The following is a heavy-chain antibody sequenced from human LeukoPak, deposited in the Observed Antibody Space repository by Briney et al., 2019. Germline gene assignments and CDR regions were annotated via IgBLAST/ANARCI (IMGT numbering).Heavy chain of an antibody. CDR2: IYYRGNT. D-gene: IGHD3-22*01. Sequence: SETLSLTCTISGGSISSSSYYWGWIRQPPGMGLEWIGSIYYRGNTYYNPSLKSRVTISVDTSKNQFSLKLNSVTAADTAVYYCARDGAQYDSLDYEGEYYYYFSMDVWGQGATVTVSS. V-gene: IGHV4-39*07. CDR1: GGSISSSSYY. CDR3: ARDGAQYDSLDYEGEYYYYFSMDV. J-gene: IGHJ6*02.